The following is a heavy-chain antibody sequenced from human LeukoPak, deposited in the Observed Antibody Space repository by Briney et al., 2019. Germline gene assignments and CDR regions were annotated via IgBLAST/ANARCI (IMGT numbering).Heavy chain of an antibody. J-gene: IGHJ6*04. CDR1: GGSISNFY. CDR3: ARDLGGYSDGSYYYFMDV. V-gene: IGHV4-4*07. CDR2: VFTDGTA. D-gene: IGHD5-18*01. Sequence: SETLSLTCTVSGGSISNFYWSWIRQPAGKGLEWIGRVFTDGTANYNPSLKSRGTMSVDTSKNQLSLKLNSVTAADTAVYYCARDLGGYSDGSYYYFMDVWGKGTTVTVSS.